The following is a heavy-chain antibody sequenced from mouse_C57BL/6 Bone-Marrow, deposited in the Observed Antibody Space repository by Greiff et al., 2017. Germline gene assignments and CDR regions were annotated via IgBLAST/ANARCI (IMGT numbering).Heavy chain of an antibody. CDR3: ARSELWFAY. CDR2: LNPGSGGT. Sequence: VQLQQSGAELVRPGTSVKVSCKASGYAFTNYLIEWVKQRPGQGLEWIGVLNPGSGGTNYNEKFKGKATLTADKSSSTAYMQLSSLTSEDSAVYFCARSELWFAYWGQGTLVTVSA. V-gene: IGHV1-54*01. CDR1: GYAFTNYL. J-gene: IGHJ3*01.